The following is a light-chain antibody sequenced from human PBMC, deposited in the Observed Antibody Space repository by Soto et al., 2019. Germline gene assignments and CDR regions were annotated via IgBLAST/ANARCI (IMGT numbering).Light chain of an antibody. Sequence: EIVLTQSPCTLSLSPGERATLSCRASQSVSSSHLAWYQQKPGQAPRLLIYGASFRATAIPDRFSGSASGTDFTLTISRLEPEDFAVYYCQQDGYSPRTFGQGTKLAIK. V-gene: IGKV3-20*01. J-gene: IGKJ2*01. CDR2: GAS. CDR1: QSVSSSH. CDR3: QQDGYSPRT.